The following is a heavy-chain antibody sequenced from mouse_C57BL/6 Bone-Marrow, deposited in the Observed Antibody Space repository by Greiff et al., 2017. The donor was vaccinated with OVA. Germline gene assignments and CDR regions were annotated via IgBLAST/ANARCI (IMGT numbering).Heavy chain of an antibody. CDR3: ARGDYYGSRFLFDD. Sequence: EVKLQQSGPELVKPGASVKISCKASGYSFTDYNMNWVKQSHGKSLEWIGVINPNYGTTSYNQKFKGKATLTVDQSSSTSYMQLNILTSEDSAVYYGARGDYYGSRFLFDDWGQGTTLTVSS. V-gene: IGHV1-39*01. CDR2: INPNYGTT. D-gene: IGHD1-1*01. J-gene: IGHJ2*01. CDR1: GYSFTDYN.